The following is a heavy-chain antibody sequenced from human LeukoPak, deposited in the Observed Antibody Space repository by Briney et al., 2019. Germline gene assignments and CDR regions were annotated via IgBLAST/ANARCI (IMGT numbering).Heavy chain of an antibody. CDR3: ARDLGSRSSGWYSGIGMFDY. CDR2: ISYDGSNK. J-gene: IGHJ4*02. Sequence: GRSLRLSCAASGFTFSSYAMHWVRQAPGKGLEWVAVISYDGSNKYYADSVKGRFTISRDNSKNTLYLQINSLRAEDTAVYYCARDLGSRSSGWYSGIGMFDYWGQGTLVTLSS. V-gene: IGHV3-30*04. D-gene: IGHD6-19*01. CDR1: GFTFSSYA.